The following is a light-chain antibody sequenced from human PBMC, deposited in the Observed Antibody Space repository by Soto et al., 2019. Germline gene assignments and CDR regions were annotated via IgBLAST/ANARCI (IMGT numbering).Light chain of an antibody. V-gene: IGKV3-15*01. Sequence: EVVMTQSPDTLSVSPGERATLSCRASQSVSSNLAWYQQKLGQAPRLLIYGASTRATGISARISGSGSGTEFTLTISSLQSEDFAIYYCQQYKNWPRTFGQGTRVEIK. J-gene: IGKJ1*01. CDR1: QSVSSN. CDR2: GAS. CDR3: QQYKNWPRT.